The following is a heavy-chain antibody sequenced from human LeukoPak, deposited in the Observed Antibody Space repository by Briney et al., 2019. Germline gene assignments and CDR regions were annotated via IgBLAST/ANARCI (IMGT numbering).Heavy chain of an antibody. CDR2: IYYNGGT. CDR1: GGSISSSAYY. CDR3: ARRVVAAGQDYFDY. V-gene: IGHV4-39*01. J-gene: IGHJ4*02. Sequence: TASETLSLTCTVSGGSISSSAYYWTWICQPPGKGLEWIGTIYYNGGTYYNPSLKSRVTISVDTSKNQFSLKLSSVTAEDTAVYYCARRVVAAGQDYFDYWGQGTLVTVFS. D-gene: IGHD2-2*01.